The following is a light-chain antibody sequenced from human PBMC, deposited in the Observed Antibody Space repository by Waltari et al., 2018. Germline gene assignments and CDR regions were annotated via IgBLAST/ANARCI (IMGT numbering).Light chain of an antibody. CDR1: SSNIGSSY. V-gene: IGLV1-47*01. CDR2: RNN. Sequence: QSVLTQPPSASGTPGQRVTISCSGSSSNIGSSYVYWYQPVPGTAPKLLTYRNNQPPAGGPGRFSGSKAGTSAALASGGLRSEGEADYYCEAWDDSLSVLVFGGGTKVTVL. J-gene: IGLJ3*02. CDR3: EAWDDSLSVLV.